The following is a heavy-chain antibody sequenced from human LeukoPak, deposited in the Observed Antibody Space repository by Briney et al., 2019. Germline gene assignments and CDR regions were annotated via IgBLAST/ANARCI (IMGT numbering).Heavy chain of an antibody. D-gene: IGHD6-19*01. CDR2: INPNSGGT. Sequence: ASVKVSCKASGYTFTGYYMHWVRQAPGQGLEWMGWINPNSGGTNYAQKFQGRVTMTRDTSISTAYMELSRLRSDDTAVYYCARVAIAVAGYDAFDIWGQGTMVTVSS. CDR1: GYTFTGYY. V-gene: IGHV1-2*02. J-gene: IGHJ3*02. CDR3: ARVAIAVAGYDAFDI.